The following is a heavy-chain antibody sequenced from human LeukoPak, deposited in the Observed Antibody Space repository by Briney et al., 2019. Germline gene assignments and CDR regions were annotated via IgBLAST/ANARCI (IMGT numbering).Heavy chain of an antibody. CDR2: IKQDGSEK. V-gene: IGHV3-7*01. CDR3: ARDTYGDFGGH. CDR1: GFIFGNYW. J-gene: IGHJ4*02. D-gene: IGHD4-17*01. Sequence: GGSLRLSCAASGFIFGNYWMGWVRQAPGKGLEWVANIKQDGSEKYYVDSVKGRFTISRDNAKNSLSLQMNSLRAEDTAVYYCARDTYGDFGGHWGQGTLVTVSS.